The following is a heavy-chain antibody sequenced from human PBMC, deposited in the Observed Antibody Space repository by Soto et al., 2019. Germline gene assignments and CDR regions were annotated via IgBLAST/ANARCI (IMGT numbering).Heavy chain of an antibody. CDR2: ISGRGDST. Sequence: EVQLLESGGGLVQPGGSLRLSCAASGLIFSSFAMTWVRQAPGKGLEWGSSISGRGDSTSYPDSGKARFTMSRENSKSKLYLQMNSLRDEDAAVYYCAKSYSTSSYFYYSMDVWGKGTTVTVSS. J-gene: IGHJ6*03. D-gene: IGHD6-6*01. CDR1: GLIFSSFA. CDR3: AKSYSTSSYFYYSMDV. V-gene: IGHV3-23*01.